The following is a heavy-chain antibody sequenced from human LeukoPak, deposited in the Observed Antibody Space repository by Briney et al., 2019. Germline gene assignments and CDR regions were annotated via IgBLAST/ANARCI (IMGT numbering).Heavy chain of an antibody. CDR1: GGSISNYY. CDR3: AREDIVVVVAANVAYNWFDP. J-gene: IGHJ5*02. Sequence: SETLSLTCTVSGGSISNYYWSWIRQPPGKGLEWIGYIYYSGSTNYNPSLKSRVTMSVDKSKNQFSLRLSSVTAADTAVYYCAREDIVVVVAANVAYNWFDPWGQGTLVTVSS. CDR2: IYYSGST. V-gene: IGHV4-59*12. D-gene: IGHD2-15*01.